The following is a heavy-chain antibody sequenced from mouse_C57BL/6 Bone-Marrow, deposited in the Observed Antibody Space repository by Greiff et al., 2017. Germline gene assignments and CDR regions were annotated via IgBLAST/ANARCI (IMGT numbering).Heavy chain of an antibody. V-gene: IGHV1-64*01. CDR3: ARTDDYGGY. Sequence: QVQLQQPGAELVKPGASVKLSCKASGYTFTSYWMHWVKQRPGQGLEWIGMIHPNSGSTNYNETFKSKATLTVDKSSSTAYMQLSSLTSEDAAVYYCARTDDYGGYWGQGTTLTVSA. D-gene: IGHD1-1*01. J-gene: IGHJ2*01. CDR1: GYTFTSYW. CDR2: IHPNSGST.